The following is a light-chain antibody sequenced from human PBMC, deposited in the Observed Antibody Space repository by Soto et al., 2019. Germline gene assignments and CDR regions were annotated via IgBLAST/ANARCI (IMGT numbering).Light chain of an antibody. V-gene: IGLV2-14*01. J-gene: IGLJ1*01. Sequence: QSVLTQPASVSGSPGQSITISCTGTISDVGGYNYVSWYQQHPGKAPKLMIYEVSNRPSGVSNRFSGSKSGNTASLTISGLQAEDEADYYCTSFRSGRTLFGTGTKVTVL. CDR3: TSFRSGRTL. CDR2: EVS. CDR1: ISDVGGYNY.